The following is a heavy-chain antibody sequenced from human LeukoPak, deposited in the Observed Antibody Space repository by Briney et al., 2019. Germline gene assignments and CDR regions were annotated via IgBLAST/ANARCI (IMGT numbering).Heavy chain of an antibody. CDR1: GGSTSSTSSY. V-gene: IGHV4-39*01. Sequence: KPPETLSLTCTLSGGSTSSTSSYWGWIRQPPGKGLEWIGRIFYSGSTYYGSSVKSRVTISVDTSKNQFSLKLTSVTATDTSVYCCARHEGYCSGGSCYSVRWFDPWGEGTLVTVSS. CDR2: IFYSGST. J-gene: IGHJ5*02. D-gene: IGHD2-15*01. CDR3: ARHEGYCSGGSCYSVRWFDP.